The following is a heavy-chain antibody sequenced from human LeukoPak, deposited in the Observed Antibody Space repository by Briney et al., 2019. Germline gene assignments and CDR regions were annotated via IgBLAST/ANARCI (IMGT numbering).Heavy chain of an antibody. V-gene: IGHV3-23*01. Sequence: PGGSLRLSCAASGLTFSSYAMSWVRQAPGKGLEWVSAISGSGGSTYYADSVKGRFTISRDNSKNTLYLQMNSLRAEDTAVYYCAKYDYVWGSYRGFDYWGQGTLVTVSS. J-gene: IGHJ4*02. CDR2: ISGSGGST. D-gene: IGHD3-16*02. CDR1: GLTFSSYA. CDR3: AKYDYVWGSYRGFDY.